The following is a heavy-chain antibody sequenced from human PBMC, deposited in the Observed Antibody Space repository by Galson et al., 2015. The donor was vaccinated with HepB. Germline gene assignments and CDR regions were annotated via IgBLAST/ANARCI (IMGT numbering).Heavy chain of an antibody. Sequence: LRLSCATSGFTLRSYVMSWVRQAPGKGLEWVSGIGGSGGTTYYADPAKGRFAISRDSSKNTLYLQMNSLSAADSAVYYCARTTSLRYDAFDIWGQGTMVTVSS. CDR3: ARTTSLRYDAFDI. D-gene: IGHD2-2*02. CDR2: IGGSGGTT. V-gene: IGHV3-23*01. J-gene: IGHJ3*02. CDR1: GFTLRSYV.